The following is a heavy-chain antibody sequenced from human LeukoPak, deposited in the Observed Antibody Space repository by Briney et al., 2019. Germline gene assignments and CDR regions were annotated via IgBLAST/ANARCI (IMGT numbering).Heavy chain of an antibody. J-gene: IGHJ6*03. CDR3: AVDNDSTGYYFSMDV. V-gene: IGHV4-59*01. CDR2: ISYSGST. CDR1: GGSISNYY. Sequence: SETLSLTCTVSGGSISNYYWSWIRQAPGKGLEWIGYISYSGSTNYNPSLKGRVTISVDTSKNHFSLKLSSVTAADTAVYYCAVDNDSTGYYFSMDVWGKGTTVTVSS. D-gene: IGHD3-22*01.